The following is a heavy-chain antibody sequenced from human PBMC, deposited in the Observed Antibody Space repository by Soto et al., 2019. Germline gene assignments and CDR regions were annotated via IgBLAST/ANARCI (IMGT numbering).Heavy chain of an antibody. CDR1: GFTFSSYW. D-gene: IGHD6-13*01. V-gene: IGHV3-74*01. CDR2: INSDGSST. Sequence: EVQLVESGGGLVQPGGSLRLSCAASGFTFSSYWMHWVRQAPGKGLVWVSRINSDGSSTSYADSVKGRFTISRDNAKITLYLQMNSRRAEDTAVYYCARAHSSSLTTPTDAFDIWGQGTMVTVSS. J-gene: IGHJ3*02. CDR3: ARAHSSSLTTPTDAFDI.